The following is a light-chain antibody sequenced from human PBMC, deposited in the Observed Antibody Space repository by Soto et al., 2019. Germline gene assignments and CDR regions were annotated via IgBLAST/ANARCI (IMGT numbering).Light chain of an antibody. CDR1: SSDIGGYKY. J-gene: IGLJ3*02. CDR2: EVS. Sequence: QSVLTQPASVSGSPGESITISCTGTSSDIGGYKYVSWYQQHPGKAPKLMIYEVSNRPSGVSKRFSGSKSGNTASLTISGLQAEDEADYYCSSYTTNTTLVFGGGTKLAVL. V-gene: IGLV2-14*01. CDR3: SSYTTNTTLV.